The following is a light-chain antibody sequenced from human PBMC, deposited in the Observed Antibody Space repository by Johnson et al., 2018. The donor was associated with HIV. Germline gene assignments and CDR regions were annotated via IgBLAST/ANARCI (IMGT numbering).Light chain of an antibody. V-gene: IGLV1-51*01. J-gene: IGLJ1*01. CDR1: SSNIGNNY. CDR2: DNN. CDR3: GTWDSSLSAFYV. Sequence: VLTQPPSMSAAPGQKVTISCSGSSSNIGNNYVSWYQQLPGTAPKLLIYDNNKRPSGIPDRFSGSKSGTSATLGITGLQTGDEADYYCGTWDSSLSAFYVFGTGTKVTVL.